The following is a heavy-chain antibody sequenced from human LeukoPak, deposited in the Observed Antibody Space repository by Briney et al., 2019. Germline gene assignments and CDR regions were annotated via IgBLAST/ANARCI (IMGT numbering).Heavy chain of an antibody. D-gene: IGHD3-22*01. J-gene: IGHJ4*02. CDR3: ARGGNDSNLYFPY. CDR1: GYPFSDFY. V-gene: IGHV1-2*02. Sequence: APVKVSCKASGYPFSDFYVHWVRQAPGQGPEWMAWINPQSGATNYAQKFQGRVTMTRDMSIRTVYMELTSLRSDDTALYFCARGGNDSNLYFPYWGQGALVTVSS. CDR2: INPQSGAT.